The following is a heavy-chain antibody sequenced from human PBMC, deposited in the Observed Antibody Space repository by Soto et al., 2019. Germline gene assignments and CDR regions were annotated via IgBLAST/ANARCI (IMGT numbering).Heavy chain of an antibody. Sequence: PGGSLRLSCAASGFTLSSYGMHWVRQAPGKGLEWVAVIWYDGSNKYYADSVKGRFTISRDNSKNTLYLQMNSLRVEDTAVYYCARDYDSSGYPRYYFDYWGQGTLVTVSS. CDR1: GFTLSSYG. V-gene: IGHV3-33*01. D-gene: IGHD3-22*01. CDR2: IWYDGSNK. J-gene: IGHJ4*02. CDR3: ARDYDSSGYPRYYFDY.